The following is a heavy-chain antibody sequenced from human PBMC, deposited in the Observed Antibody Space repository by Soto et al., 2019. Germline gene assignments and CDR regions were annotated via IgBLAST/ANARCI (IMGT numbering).Heavy chain of an antibody. V-gene: IGHV5-51*01. Sequence: ESLMVSCQDSGYSFTSYWNGWVRQMPGKGLEWMGMTYPGDSDTRYSPSFLGQVTVSADKCISTAYLLCSCLTASVTPMFYCARSRGWPYNYNHHGMDGWRREST. CDR3: ARSRGWPYNYNHHGMDG. CDR2: TYPGDSDT. J-gene: IGHJ6*01. D-gene: IGHD6-19*01. CDR1: GYSFTSYW.